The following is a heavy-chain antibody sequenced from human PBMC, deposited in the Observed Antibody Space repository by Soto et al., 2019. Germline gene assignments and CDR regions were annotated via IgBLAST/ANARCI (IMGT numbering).Heavy chain of an antibody. CDR2: ISPIFTTP. J-gene: IGHJ6*01. D-gene: IGHD3-10*01. Sequence: QVQLVQAGAEVKKPGSSVKVSCKAAGGTFSTYAIAWVRQAPGQGLEWMGGISPIFTTPNYAQKFQGRVTMTADESTSTAYMDLSSLRSDDTAVYYCARAPRGRITSMDVWGQGTTVTVSS. V-gene: IGHV1-69*01. CDR1: GGTFSTYA. CDR3: ARAPRGRITSMDV.